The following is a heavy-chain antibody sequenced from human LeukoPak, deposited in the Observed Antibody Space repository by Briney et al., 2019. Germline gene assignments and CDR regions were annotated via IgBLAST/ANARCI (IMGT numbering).Heavy chain of an antibody. D-gene: IGHD6-19*01. Sequence: ASVKVSCKASGYTFTSYGISWVRQAPGQGLEWMGWISDYNGNTNYAQKLQGRVTMTTDTSTSTAYMELRSLRSDDTPVYYCARDVVIAVAGTGWYFDLWGRGTLVTVSS. CDR2: ISDYNGNT. J-gene: IGHJ2*01. V-gene: IGHV1-18*01. CDR1: GYTFTSYG. CDR3: ARDVVIAVAGTGWYFDL.